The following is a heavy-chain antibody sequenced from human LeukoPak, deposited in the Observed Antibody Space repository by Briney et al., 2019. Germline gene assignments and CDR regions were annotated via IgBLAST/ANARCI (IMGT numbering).Heavy chain of an antibody. J-gene: IGHJ3*02. CDR3: ARGYSSSPGAFDI. CDR1: GFTFSSYW. CDR2: IKQDGSEK. D-gene: IGHD6-6*01. Sequence: PGGSLRLSCAASGFTFSSYWMSWVRQAPGKGLEWVANIKQDGSEKYYVDSVKGRFTISRDNAKNSLYLQMNSLRAEDTAVYYCARGYSSSPGAFDIWGQGTMVTVSS. V-gene: IGHV3-7*04.